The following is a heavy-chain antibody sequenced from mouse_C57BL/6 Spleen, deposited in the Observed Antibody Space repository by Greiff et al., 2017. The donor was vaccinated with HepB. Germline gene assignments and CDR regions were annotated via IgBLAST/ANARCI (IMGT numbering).Heavy chain of an antibody. Sequence: VKLMESGAELMKPGASVKLSCKATGYTFTGYWIEWVKQRPGHGLEWIGEILPGSGSTNYNEKFKGKATFTADTSSNTAYMQLSSLTTEDSAIYYCARRTYYGSSPYWYFDVWGTGTTVTVSS. CDR3: ARRTYYGSSPYWYFDV. CDR1: GYTFTGYW. D-gene: IGHD1-1*01. V-gene: IGHV1-9*01. CDR2: ILPGSGST. J-gene: IGHJ1*03.